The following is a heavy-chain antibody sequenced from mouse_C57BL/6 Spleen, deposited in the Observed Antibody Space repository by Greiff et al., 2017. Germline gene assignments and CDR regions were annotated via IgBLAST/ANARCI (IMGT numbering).Heavy chain of an antibody. CDR2: IDPSDSYT. J-gene: IGHJ2*01. Sequence: QVQLQQPGAELVKPGASVKLSCKASGYTFTSYWMKWVKQRPGQGLEWIGEIDPSDSYTNYNQKFKGKATLTVDTSSRTAYMQLSSLTSEDSAVYYCSRPGTDFDYWGQGTTLTVSS. V-gene: IGHV1-50*01. CDR1: GYTFTSYW. D-gene: IGHD4-1*01. CDR3: SRPGTDFDY.